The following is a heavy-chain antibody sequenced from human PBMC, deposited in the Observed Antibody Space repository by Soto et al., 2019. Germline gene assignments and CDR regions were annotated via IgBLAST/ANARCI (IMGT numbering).Heavy chain of an antibody. V-gene: IGHV4-59*01. Sequence: SETLSLTCTVSGGSISSYYWSWIRQPPGKGLEWIGYIYYSGSTNYNPSLKSRVTISVDTSKNQFSLKLSSVTAADTAVYYCARDPAYYDRSGYANYYGMDVWGQGTTVTVSS. CDR2: IYYSGST. D-gene: IGHD3-22*01. CDR1: GGSISSYY. CDR3: ARDPAYYDRSGYANYYGMDV. J-gene: IGHJ6*02.